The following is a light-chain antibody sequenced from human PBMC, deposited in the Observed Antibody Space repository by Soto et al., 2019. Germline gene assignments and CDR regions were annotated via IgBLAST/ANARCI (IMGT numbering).Light chain of an antibody. J-gene: IGKJ5*01. CDR2: DAS. V-gene: IGKV1-33*01. Sequence: DIQRTPSPSSLSASVGARVTITCQASQNINNYLNWYQQKPGRAPKLLIYDASNLEAGVPSRFRGSGSGTDFTFTIRSMKPEDIATYYCQQYENPPTFGQGKRREIK. CDR3: QQYENPPT. CDR1: QNINNY.